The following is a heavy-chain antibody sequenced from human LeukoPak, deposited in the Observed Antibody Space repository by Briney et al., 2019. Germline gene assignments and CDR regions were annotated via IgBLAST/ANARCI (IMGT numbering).Heavy chain of an antibody. CDR1: GGSISSYY. J-gene: IGHJ4*02. Sequence: SETLSLTCTVSGGSISSYYWSWIRQPAGKGLEWIGRIYTSGSTNYNPSLKSRVTMSVDTSKNQFSLQLNSVTPEDTAVYYCARGGLVLSPKGYFDRWGQGTLVTVSS. CDR2: IYTSGST. D-gene: IGHD3-16*02. CDR3: ARGGLVLSPKGYFDR. V-gene: IGHV4-4*07.